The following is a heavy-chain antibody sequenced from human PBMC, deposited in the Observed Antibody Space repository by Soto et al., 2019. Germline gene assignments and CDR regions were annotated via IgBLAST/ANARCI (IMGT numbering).Heavy chain of an antibody. D-gene: IGHD2-2*01. V-gene: IGHV3-7*01. Sequence: GGSLRLSCAASGFTFSSYWMSWVRQAPGKGLEWVANIKQDGSEKYYVDSVKGRFTISRDNAKNSLYLQMNSLRAEDTAVYYCARVPNGGVVVVPAAIVGFDYWGQGTLVTVSS. CDR2: IKQDGSEK. J-gene: IGHJ4*02. CDR3: ARVPNGGVVVVPAAIVGFDY. CDR1: GFTFSSYW.